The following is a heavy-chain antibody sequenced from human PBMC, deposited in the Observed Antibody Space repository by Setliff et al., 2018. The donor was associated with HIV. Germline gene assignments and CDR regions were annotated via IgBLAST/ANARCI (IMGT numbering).Heavy chain of an antibody. CDR2: IYPDDSNI. CDR1: DYTFTTYW. V-gene: IGHV5-51*01. D-gene: IGHD3-16*02. J-gene: IGHJ6*03. Sequence: PGESLKISCKAVDYTFTTYWIGWVRQMPGEGLEWMGIIYPDDSNIRYNPSFQSQVTISADKSIATAHLEIHNLKASDTAMYYCARHRIVKAYYYYMDVWGKGTTVTVS. CDR3: ARHRIVKAYYYYMDV.